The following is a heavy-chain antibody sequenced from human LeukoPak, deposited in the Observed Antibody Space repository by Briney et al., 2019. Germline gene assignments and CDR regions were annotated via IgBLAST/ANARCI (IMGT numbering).Heavy chain of an antibody. CDR1: GFTFSNYG. CDR2: IKQDGSEK. J-gene: IGHJ4*02. CDR3: VSGWYYFDY. D-gene: IGHD6-19*01. Sequence: QPGGSLRLSCAASGFTFSNYGMHWVRQAPGKGLEWVANIKQDGSEKYYVDSVKGRFTISRDNTKNSLYLQMNSLRAEDTAVYYCVSGWYYFDYWGQGTLVTVSS. V-gene: IGHV3-7*03.